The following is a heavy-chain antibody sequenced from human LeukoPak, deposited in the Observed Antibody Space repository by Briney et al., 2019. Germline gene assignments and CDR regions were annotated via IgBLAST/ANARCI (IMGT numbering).Heavy chain of an antibody. CDR1: GFTFSDYY. V-gene: IGHV3-11*04. Sequence: GGSLRLSCAAPGFTFSDYYMTWIRQAPGKGLEWVSYISTSGSTIYYAESVRGRFTISRDNAKDSLYLQMNSLRLEDTAVYYCVRDWAPASMQAAPFDCWGQGTLVTVSS. CDR3: VRDWAPASMQAAPFDC. J-gene: IGHJ4*02. CDR2: ISTSGSTI. D-gene: IGHD2/OR15-2a*01.